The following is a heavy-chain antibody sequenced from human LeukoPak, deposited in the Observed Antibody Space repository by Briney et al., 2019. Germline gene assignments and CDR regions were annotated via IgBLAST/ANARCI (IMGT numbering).Heavy chain of an antibody. V-gene: IGHV3-21*01. J-gene: IGHJ4*02. CDR3: ARDYDEDY. Sequence: MTGGSLRLSCAASGFTFSTYSMNWVRQAPGKGLEWVPSISTSSSHIYYADSVKGRFTISRDNAKNSLYLQMHSLRAEDTAVYYCARDYDEDYWGQGTLVTVSS. CDR2: ISTSSSHI. D-gene: IGHD5-12*01. CDR1: GFTFSTYS.